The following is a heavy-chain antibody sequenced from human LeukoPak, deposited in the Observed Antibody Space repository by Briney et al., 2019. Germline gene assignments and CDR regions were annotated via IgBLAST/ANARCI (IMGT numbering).Heavy chain of an antibody. V-gene: IGHV3-30*18. CDR2: ISYDGSNK. Sequence: GGSLRLSCAASGFTFSSYGMHWVRQAPGKGLEGVAVISYDGSNKYYADSVKGRFTISRDNSKNTLYLQMNSLRAEDTAVYYCAKESYGDYVVDYWGQGTLVTVSS. J-gene: IGHJ4*02. D-gene: IGHD4-17*01. CDR3: AKESYGDYVVDY. CDR1: GFTFSSYG.